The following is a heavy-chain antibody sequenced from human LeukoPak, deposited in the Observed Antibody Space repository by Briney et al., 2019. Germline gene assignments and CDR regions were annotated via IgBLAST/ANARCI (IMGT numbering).Heavy chain of an antibody. Sequence: SETLSLTCAVYGGSFSGYYWSWIRQPPGKGLEWIGSIYYSGSTYYNPSLKSRVTISVDTSKNQFSLKLSSVTAADTAVYYCAKSYSGSFVGAFDIWGQGTMVTVSS. CDR3: AKSYSGSFVGAFDI. J-gene: IGHJ3*02. D-gene: IGHD1-26*01. V-gene: IGHV4-34*01. CDR2: IYYSGST. CDR1: GGSFSGYY.